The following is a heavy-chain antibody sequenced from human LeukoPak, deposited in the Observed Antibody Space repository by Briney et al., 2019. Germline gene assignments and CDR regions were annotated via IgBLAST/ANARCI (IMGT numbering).Heavy chain of an antibody. D-gene: IGHD5-18*01. CDR1: GFTFSSYA. Sequence: GGSLRLSCAASGFTFSSYAMHWVRQAPGKGLEWVAVISYDGSNKYYADSVKGRFTISRDNSKNTLYLQMNSLRAEDTAVYYCARDRRYGYYYYYMDVWGKGTTVTVSS. J-gene: IGHJ6*03. CDR3: ARDRRYGYYYYYMDV. CDR2: ISYDGSNK. V-gene: IGHV3-30*04.